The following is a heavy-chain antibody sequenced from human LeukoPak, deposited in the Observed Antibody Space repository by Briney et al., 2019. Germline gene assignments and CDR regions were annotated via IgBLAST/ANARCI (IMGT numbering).Heavy chain of an antibody. CDR1: GGSISSSSYY. J-gene: IGHJ5*02. CDR3: ARDGTSVDTAIPHWFDP. D-gene: IGHD5-18*01. CDR2: IYYSGST. Sequence: SQTLSLTCTVSGGSISSSSYYWGWIRQPPGKGLEWIGSIYYSGSTYYNPSLKSRVTISVDTSKNQFSLKLSSVTAADTAVYYCARDGTSVDTAIPHWFDPWGQGTLVTVSS. V-gene: IGHV4-39*07.